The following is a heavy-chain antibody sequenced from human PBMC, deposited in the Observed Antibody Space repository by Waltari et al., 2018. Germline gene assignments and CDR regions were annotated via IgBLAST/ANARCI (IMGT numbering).Heavy chain of an antibody. V-gene: IGHV4-38-2*01. J-gene: IGHJ4*02. Sequence: QVQLQESGPGLVKPSETLSLTCAVSGYSISSGYYWGWIRQPPGKGLEWIGSIYHSGSTYYNPSLKSRVTIAVDTSKNQFSLKLSSVTAADTAVYYCARLPVSSSSWYPYFDYWGQGTLVTVSS. CDR2: IYHSGST. CDR3: ARLPVSSSSWYPYFDY. CDR1: GYSISSGYY. D-gene: IGHD6-13*01.